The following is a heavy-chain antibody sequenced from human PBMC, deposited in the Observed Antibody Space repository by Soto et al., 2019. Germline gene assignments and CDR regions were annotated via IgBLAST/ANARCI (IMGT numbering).Heavy chain of an antibody. CDR1: GFTFSSYA. CDR2: ISGSGGST. D-gene: IGHD6-19*01. J-gene: IGHJ4*02. CDR3: AKHELHQNIAVAGTRFDY. Sequence: EVQLLESGGGLVQPGGSLRLSCAASGFTFSSYAMSWVRQAPGKGLEWVSAISGSGGSTYYADSVKGRFTISRDNSKNTLYLQMNSLRAEDTAVYYCAKHELHQNIAVAGTRFDYWGQGTLVTVSS. V-gene: IGHV3-23*01.